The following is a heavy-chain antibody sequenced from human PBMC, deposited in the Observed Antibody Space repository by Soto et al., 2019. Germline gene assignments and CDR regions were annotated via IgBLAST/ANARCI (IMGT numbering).Heavy chain of an antibody. CDR1: GSPFTSYG. Sequence: ASVTVSYMASGSPFTSYGFIWLGQAPGQGLEWMGWISAYNGNTNYAQKLQGRDTMTTATSTSTAYVELRSLRSDDTAVYDCARVGTAEYSTGWYRPLNFDDWGQGTLVTVSS. D-gene: IGHD6-19*01. J-gene: IGHJ4*02. V-gene: IGHV1-18*01. CDR2: ISAYNGNT. CDR3: ARVGTAEYSTGWYRPLNFDD.